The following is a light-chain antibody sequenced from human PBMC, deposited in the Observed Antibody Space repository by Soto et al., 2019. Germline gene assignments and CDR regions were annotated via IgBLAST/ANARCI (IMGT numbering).Light chain of an antibody. CDR1: SSNIGAGYE. CDR3: QSYDSSLRGVV. Sequence: QAVVTQPPSVSGAPGLRVTISCTGNSSNIGAGYEVHWYHQVPGTAPKLLIYGNTNRPSGVPDRFSGSKSGTSASLAITGLQAEDEADYYCQSYDSSLRGVVFGGGTKVTVL. V-gene: IGLV1-40*01. J-gene: IGLJ2*01. CDR2: GNT.